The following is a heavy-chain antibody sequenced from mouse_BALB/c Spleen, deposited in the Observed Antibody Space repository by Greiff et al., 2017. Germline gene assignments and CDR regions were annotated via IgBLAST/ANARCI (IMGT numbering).Heavy chain of an antibody. J-gene: IGHJ3*01. CDR1: GFTFSSYT. CDR3: ARHGTWFAY. D-gene: IGHD4-1*01. V-gene: IGHV5-12-2*01. CDR2: ISNGGGST. Sequence: EVNLVESGGGLVQPGGSLKLSCAASGFTFSSYTMSWVRQTPEKRLEWVAYISNGGGSTYYPDTVKGRFTISRDNAKNTLYLQMSSLKSEDTAMYYCARHGTWFAYWGQGTLVTVSA.